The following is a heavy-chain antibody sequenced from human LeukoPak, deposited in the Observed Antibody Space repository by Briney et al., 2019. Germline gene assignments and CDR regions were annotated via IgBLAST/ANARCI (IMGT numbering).Heavy chain of an antibody. Sequence: SETLSLTCTVSGGSITSGTYYWGWIRQPPGKGLEWIGSIYYSGSTYYNPSLKSRVTISVDTSKNQFSLKLSSVPAADTAVYYCARHLPTMVRGDFDYWGKGTLVTVSS. CDR2: IYYSGST. V-gene: IGHV4-39*01. D-gene: IGHD3-10*01. CDR1: GGSITSGTYY. J-gene: IGHJ4*02. CDR3: ARHLPTMVRGDFDY.